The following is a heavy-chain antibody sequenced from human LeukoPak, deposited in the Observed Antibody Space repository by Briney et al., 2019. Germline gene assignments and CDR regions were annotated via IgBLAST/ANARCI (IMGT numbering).Heavy chain of an antibody. Sequence: SETLSLTCTVSGGSISSYYWGWIRQPPGKGLEWIGYIYYSGSTYYNPSLESRVTMSLDTSKNQFSLKLSSVTAADTALYYCARGRMGWFDPWGQGTRVTVSS. J-gene: IGHJ5*02. V-gene: IGHV4-59*12. CDR1: GGSISSYY. CDR3: ARGRMGWFDP. D-gene: IGHD2-15*01. CDR2: IYYSGST.